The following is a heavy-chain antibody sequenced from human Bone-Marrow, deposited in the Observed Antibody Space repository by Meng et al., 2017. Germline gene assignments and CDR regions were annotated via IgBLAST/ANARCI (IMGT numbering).Heavy chain of an antibody. J-gene: IGHJ4*02. CDR1: GGAFRCYY. CDR2: NQQRGST. V-gene: IGHV4-34*01. D-gene: IGHD3-22*01. CDR3: AREDRYYYDSRVDY. Sequence: GAGVVHAFEDLAPAFAGDGGAFRCYYRSWVPQPPGKGLELIWENQQRGSTHHHPALKRRGNILGSTAKDPFSLKLSSVAAADTAVYYCAREDRYYYDSRVDYWGQGTLVTVSS.